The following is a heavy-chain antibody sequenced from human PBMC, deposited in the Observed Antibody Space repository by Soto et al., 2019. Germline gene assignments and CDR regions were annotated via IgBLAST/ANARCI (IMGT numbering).Heavy chain of an antibody. D-gene: IGHD3-22*01. J-gene: IGHJ4*02. CDR2: TRNKANSYTT. CDR3: AREGSSSGPDYEY. CDR1: GFTFSDYY. V-gene: IGHV3-72*01. Sequence: GSLRLSCAASGFTFSDYYINWVRQAPGKGLEWVGRTRNKANSYTTDYAAFVKGRFTISRDDSKNLIYLQMNSLKTEDTAVYYCAREGSSSGPDYEYWGQGT.